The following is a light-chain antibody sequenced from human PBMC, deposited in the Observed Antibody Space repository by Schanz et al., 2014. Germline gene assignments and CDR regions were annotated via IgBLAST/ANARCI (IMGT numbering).Light chain of an antibody. CDR3: HSYTTSSTGV. J-gene: IGLJ1*01. V-gene: IGLV2-14*03. CDR2: DVN. CDR1: SSDVGAYND. Sequence: QSALTQPRSVSGSPGQSVTISCTGTSSDVGAYNDVSWYQQHPGKAPKLMIYDVNKRPSGVSNRFSGSKSGNTASLTISGLQAEDEADYYCHSYTTSSTGVFGTGTKLTVL.